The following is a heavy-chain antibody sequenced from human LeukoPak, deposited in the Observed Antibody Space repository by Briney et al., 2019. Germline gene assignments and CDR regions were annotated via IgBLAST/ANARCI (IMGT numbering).Heavy chain of an antibody. D-gene: IGHD3-22*01. J-gene: IGHJ4*02. CDR1: GFTYNTYW. CDR3: ARGLGDSSGYYFGYFDY. Sequence: QPGGSLRLSCVASGFTYNTYWMSWLRQAPGKGLEWVSVIYSGGSTYYADSVKGRFTISRDNSKNTLYLQMNSLRAEDTAVYYCARGLGDSSGYYFGYFDYWGQGTLVTVSS. V-gene: IGHV3-66*01. CDR2: IYSGGST.